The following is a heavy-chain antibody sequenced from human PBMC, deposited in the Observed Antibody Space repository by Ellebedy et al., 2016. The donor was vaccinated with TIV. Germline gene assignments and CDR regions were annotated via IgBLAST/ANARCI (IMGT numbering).Heavy chain of an antibody. Sequence: PGGSLRLSCVASGFTSSTDEIHWVRQAAGKGLEWVAVVSGHGRIQLYADSVKGRFTISRDTSKDTVYLQMNSLRVEDTALYYCSRDAAPGAPDYFDSWGQGTQVTVSS. CDR3: SRDAAPGAPDYFDS. V-gene: IGHV3-30-3*01. CDR1: GFTSSTDE. CDR2: VSGHGRIQ. D-gene: IGHD3-10*01. J-gene: IGHJ4*02.